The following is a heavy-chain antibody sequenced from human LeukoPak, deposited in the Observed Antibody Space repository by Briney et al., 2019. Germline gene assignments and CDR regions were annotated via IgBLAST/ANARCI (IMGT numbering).Heavy chain of an antibody. V-gene: IGHV1-18*01. CDR2: VSGYDGRT. D-gene: IGHD4-11*01. CDR1: GYSFASYG. J-gene: IGHJ3*02. Sequence: ASVEVSCKASGYSFASYGISWVRQAPGQGLKGMGWVSGYDGRTNYAQNLKGRVTVTAETSTSTVYMELRSLRSDDTAIYYCARDYYNDYEDTFDIWGQGTMVTVSS. CDR3: ARDYYNDYEDTFDI.